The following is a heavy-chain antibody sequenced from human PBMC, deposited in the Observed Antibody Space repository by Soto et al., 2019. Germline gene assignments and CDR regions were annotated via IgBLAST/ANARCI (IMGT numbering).Heavy chain of an antibody. V-gene: IGHV4-34*01. Sequence: QVQLQQWGAGLLKPSETLSLTCAVYGGAFSGYYWNWIRQPPGKGLEWIGEINDSGSTNSNPSLKSRVTISVDTSKNQFSLSLTSVTAADTAVYYCARCGDYVGGWYFDLWGRGTLVTVSS. CDR2: INDSGST. D-gene: IGHD4-17*01. CDR1: GGAFSGYY. J-gene: IGHJ2*01. CDR3: ARCGDYVGGWYFDL.